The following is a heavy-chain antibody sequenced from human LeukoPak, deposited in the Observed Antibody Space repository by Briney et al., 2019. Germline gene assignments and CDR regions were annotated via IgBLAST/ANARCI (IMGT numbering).Heavy chain of an antibody. J-gene: IGHJ4*02. CDR1: EFTFSTYG. Sequence: GGSLRLSCAASEFTFSTYGMHWVRQAPGKGLEXVAVISYDGSYKFYAXSVKGRFTISRDNSKSTLYLQMNSLRAEDTAVYYCAKDRYSGLNTIDYWGQGTLVTVSS. V-gene: IGHV3-30*18. CDR2: ISYDGSYK. D-gene: IGHD6-13*01. CDR3: AKDRYSGLNTIDY.